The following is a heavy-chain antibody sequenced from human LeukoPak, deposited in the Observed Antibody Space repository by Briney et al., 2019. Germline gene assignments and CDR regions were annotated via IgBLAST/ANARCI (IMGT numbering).Heavy chain of an antibody. Sequence: GGSLRLSCAASGFTFSSYAMHWVRQAPGKGLEWVAVISYDGSNKYYADSVKGRFTISRDNSKNTLYLQMNSLRAEDTAVYYCARGEWLPPPPDYWAQGTLVTVSS. D-gene: IGHD6-19*01. V-gene: IGHV3-30-3*01. CDR1: GFTFSSYA. CDR3: ARGEWLPPPPDY. CDR2: ISYDGSNK. J-gene: IGHJ4*02.